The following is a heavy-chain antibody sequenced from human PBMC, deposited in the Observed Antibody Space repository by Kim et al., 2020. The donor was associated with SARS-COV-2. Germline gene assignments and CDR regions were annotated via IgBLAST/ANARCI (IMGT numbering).Heavy chain of an antibody. CDR1: GYSFTSYW. CDR3: ARHEGIAVAGTRTAQNYYYYGMDV. V-gene: IGHV5-51*01. J-gene: IGHJ6*02. CDR2: IYPGDSDT. Sequence: GESLKISCKGSGYSFTSYWIGWVRQMPGKGLEWMGIIYPGDSDTRYSPSFQGQVTISADKSISTAYLQWSSLKASDTAMYYCARHEGIAVAGTRTAQNYYYYGMDVWGQGTTVTVSS. D-gene: IGHD6-19*01.